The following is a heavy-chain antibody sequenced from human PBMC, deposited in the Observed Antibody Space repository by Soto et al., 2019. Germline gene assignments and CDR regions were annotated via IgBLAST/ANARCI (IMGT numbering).Heavy chain of an antibody. CDR2: ISSSCLSI. CDR1: GFSFGNYA. Sequence: GGSLRLSCAASGFSFGNYAMSWVHLAPGKGLEWVSGISSSCLSIFYADSVKGRFTISRDNSQNTVHLQMNILGDEDAGVYYCAKGSGKLWFGELRNYFDSWGQGTQVTVSS. D-gene: IGHD3-10*01. V-gene: IGHV3-23*01. CDR3: AKGSGKLWFGELRNYFDS. J-gene: IGHJ4*02.